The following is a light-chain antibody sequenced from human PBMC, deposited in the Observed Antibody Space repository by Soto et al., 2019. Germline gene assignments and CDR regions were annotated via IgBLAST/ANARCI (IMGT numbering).Light chain of an antibody. Sequence: QSALTQPASVSGSPGQSITISCTGTSSDNVRYDYVSWYQQHPGKAPKLMIYHVTYRPSVVSNRYAGSKSGNSASLTISGLQADDEADYYCWSLTASHTYGFGSGTKVTVL. CDR1: SSDNVRYDY. CDR3: WSLTASHTYG. CDR2: HVT. J-gene: IGLJ1*01. V-gene: IGLV2-14*03.